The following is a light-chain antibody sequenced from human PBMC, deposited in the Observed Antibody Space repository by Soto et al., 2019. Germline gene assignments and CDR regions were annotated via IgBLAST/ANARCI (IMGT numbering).Light chain of an antibody. CDR1: SSDVGAYNF. CDR2: DVT. CDR3: SSYTTSNTLV. Sequence: QSVLTQPASVSGSPGQSITISCTGTSSDVGAYNFVSWYQQHPGKAPKLMIYDVTNRPSGFSSRFSGSKSGNTASLAISGLQAEDEADYYCSSYTTSNTLVFGGGTKVTVL. J-gene: IGLJ2*01. V-gene: IGLV2-14*03.